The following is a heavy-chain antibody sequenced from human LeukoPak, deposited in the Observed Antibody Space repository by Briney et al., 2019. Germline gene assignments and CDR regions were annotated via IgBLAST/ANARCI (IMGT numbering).Heavy chain of an antibody. Sequence: GGSLRLSCAASGFTFSSYAMHWVRQAPGKGLEWVALITYEASSKYYADSVRGRFTISRDNSKNTLYLQMNSLRAEDTALYYCAREFRVSCTSDGCYPIDYWGQGTLVTVSS. V-gene: IGHV3-30*04. D-gene: IGHD5-24*01. CDR2: ITYEASSK. CDR1: GFTFSSYA. CDR3: AREFRVSCTSDGCYPIDY. J-gene: IGHJ4*02.